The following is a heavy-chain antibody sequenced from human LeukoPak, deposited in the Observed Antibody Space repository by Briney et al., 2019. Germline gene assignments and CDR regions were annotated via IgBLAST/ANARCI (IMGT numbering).Heavy chain of an antibody. CDR1: GFTFSSYS. D-gene: IGHD6-13*01. Sequence: GGSLRLSCAASGFTFSSYSMSWVRQGPGKRLEWVSAISGSDGSTYYADSVKGRFTISRDNSKNTLYLQIDSLRAQDTAAYYCAILPGYSSSWYEVDYWGQGTLVTVSS. V-gene: IGHV3-23*01. CDR2: ISGSDGST. J-gene: IGHJ4*02. CDR3: AILPGYSSSWYEVDY.